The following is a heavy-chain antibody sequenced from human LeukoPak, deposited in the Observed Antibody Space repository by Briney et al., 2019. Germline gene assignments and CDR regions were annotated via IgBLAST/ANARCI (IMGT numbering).Heavy chain of an antibody. Sequence: PGGSLRLSCAASGFTFSNYWMSWVRQAPGKGLEWVANIHPEGNEKYHVDSVKGGFTISRDNAKNFLHLQMDSLRVEDTAVYYCARGDDFSGDYWGQGTLVTVSS. J-gene: IGHJ4*02. CDR1: GFTFSNYW. CDR3: ARGDDFSGDY. CDR2: IHPEGNEK. V-gene: IGHV3-7*04. D-gene: IGHD3/OR15-3a*01.